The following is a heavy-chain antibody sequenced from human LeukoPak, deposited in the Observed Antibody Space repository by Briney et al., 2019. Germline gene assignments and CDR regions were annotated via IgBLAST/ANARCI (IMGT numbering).Heavy chain of an antibody. Sequence: PGGSLRLSCAASGFTFSTYSMNWVRQAPGKGLEWVGRIKSKTDGGTTDYAAPVKGRFTISRDDSKNTLYLQMNSLKTEDTAVYYCTTAQGYYYGMDVWGQGTTVTVSS. J-gene: IGHJ6*02. CDR1: GFTFSTYS. CDR2: IKSKTDGGTT. CDR3: TTAQGYYYGMDV. V-gene: IGHV3-15*07.